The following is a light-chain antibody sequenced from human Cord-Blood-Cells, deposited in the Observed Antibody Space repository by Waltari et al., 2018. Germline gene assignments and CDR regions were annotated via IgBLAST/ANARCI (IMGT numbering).Light chain of an antibody. V-gene: IGLV2-23*01. CDR3: CSYAGSSTFVV. J-gene: IGLJ2*01. CDR2: EGS. CDR1: SSDVGSYNL. Sequence: QSALTQPASVSGSPGQSITISCTGTSSDVGSYNLVSWYQQHPGKAPKLMIYEGSKRPSGGSNRFSGSKSGNTASLTLSGLQAEDGADYYCCSYAGSSTFVVFGGGTKLTVL.